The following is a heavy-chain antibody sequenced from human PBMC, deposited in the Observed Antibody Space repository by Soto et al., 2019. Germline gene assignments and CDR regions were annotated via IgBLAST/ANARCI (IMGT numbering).Heavy chain of an antibody. Sequence: ASETLSLTCTVSGGSISSGGYYWSWIRQHPGKGLEWIGYIYYSGSTYYNPSLKSRVTISVDTSKNQFSLKLSSVTAADTAVYYCARGDSSSSGVYFDYWGQGTLVTVS. CDR3: ARGDSSSSGVYFDY. CDR1: GGSISSGGYY. V-gene: IGHV4-31*03. J-gene: IGHJ4*02. D-gene: IGHD6-6*01. CDR2: IYYSGST.